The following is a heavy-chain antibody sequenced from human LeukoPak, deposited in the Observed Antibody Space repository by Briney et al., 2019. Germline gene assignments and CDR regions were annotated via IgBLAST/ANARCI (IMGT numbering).Heavy chain of an antibody. J-gene: IGHJ4*02. Sequence: SVKVSCKASGGTFSTFGISWVRQAPGQGLEWMGRIVPILGITDYAQKFQGRVTITADKSTSTAYMELSRLRFEDTAFYYCARVDGYNLGPAIDYWGQGTLVTVSS. CDR1: GGTFSTFG. CDR3: ARVDGYNLGPAIDY. D-gene: IGHD5-24*01. V-gene: IGHV1-69*04. CDR2: IVPILGIT.